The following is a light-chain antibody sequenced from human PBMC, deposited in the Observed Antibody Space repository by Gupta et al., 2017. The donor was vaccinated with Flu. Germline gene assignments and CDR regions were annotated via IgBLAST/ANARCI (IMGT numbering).Light chain of an antibody. CDR3: QSYDSSLSGVV. Sequence: QSVLTQPPSVSGAPGQRVTISCTGSSSNIGAGYDVHWYQQLPGTAPKLLIYGNSNRPSGVPDRFSGSKHGTSASLAITGLQAEDEADYYCQSYDSSLSGVVFGGGTKLTVL. CDR2: GNS. CDR1: SSNIGAGYD. J-gene: IGLJ2*01. V-gene: IGLV1-40*01.